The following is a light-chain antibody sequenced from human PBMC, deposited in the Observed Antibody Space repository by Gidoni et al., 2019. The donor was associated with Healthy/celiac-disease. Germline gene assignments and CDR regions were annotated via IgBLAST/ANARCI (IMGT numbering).Light chain of an antibody. CDR3: QQSYSTPPT. V-gene: IGKV1-39*01. Sequence: DSQMTQSPSSLSASVGDRVTITCRASQSISSYLNWYQQKPGKAPKLLIYAASSLQSGVPSRFSVSGSGTDFTLTISSLQPEDFATYYCQQSYSTPPTFXQXTKVEIK. J-gene: IGKJ1*01. CDR1: QSISSY. CDR2: AAS.